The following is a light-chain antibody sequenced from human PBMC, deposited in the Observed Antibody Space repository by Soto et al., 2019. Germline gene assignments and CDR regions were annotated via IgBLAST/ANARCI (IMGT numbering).Light chain of an antibody. Sequence: QSALTQPASVSGSPGQSITISCTGTSSDFGGYNYVSWYQQHPDKAPKLMIYDVSDRPSGVSNRFSGSKSGNTASLTISGLQAEDEAYYYCSSYTSSSTLVFGGGTKLTVL. V-gene: IGLV2-14*01. CDR2: DVS. J-gene: IGLJ2*01. CDR3: SSYTSSSTLV. CDR1: SSDFGGYNY.